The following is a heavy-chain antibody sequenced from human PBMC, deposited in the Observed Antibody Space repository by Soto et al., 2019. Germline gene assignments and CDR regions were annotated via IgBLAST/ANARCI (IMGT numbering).Heavy chain of an antibody. D-gene: IGHD3-10*01. CDR3: ARDGFPYGSGSYYFFDY. J-gene: IGHJ4*02. Sequence: EASVKVSCKTSGYTFTTYGISWVRQAPGQGLEWMGWISAYNGNTNYAQKLQGRVTMTTDTSTNTAYMELRSLRSDDTAVYYCARDGFPYGSGSYYFFDYWGQGTLVTVSS. CDR2: ISAYNGNT. V-gene: IGHV1-18*01. CDR1: GYTFTTYG.